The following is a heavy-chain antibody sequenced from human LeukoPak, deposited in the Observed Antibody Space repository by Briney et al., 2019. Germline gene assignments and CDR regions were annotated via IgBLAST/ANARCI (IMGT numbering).Heavy chain of an antibody. D-gene: IGHD3-10*01. CDR2: IYYSGST. V-gene: IGHV4-59*01. Sequence: SETLSLTCTVSGGSISSYYWSWIRQPPGKGLEWIGYIYYSGSTNYNPSLKSRVTISVDTSKSQFSLKLSSVTAADTAVYYCAREVLLWFGEEVSWFDPWGQGTLVTVSS. J-gene: IGHJ5*02. CDR1: GGSISSYY. CDR3: AREVLLWFGEEVSWFDP.